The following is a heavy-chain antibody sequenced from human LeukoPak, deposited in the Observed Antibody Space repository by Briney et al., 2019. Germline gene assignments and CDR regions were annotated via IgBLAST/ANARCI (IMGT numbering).Heavy chain of an antibody. J-gene: IGHJ4*02. CDR1: GFIFSSYA. V-gene: IGHV3-23*01. CDR3: AKGGVRPTPLDY. D-gene: IGHD3-10*01. CDR2: IVGSGGSA. Sequence: GGSLRLSCAASGFIFSSYAMSWVRQAPGKGLEWVSVIVGSGGSAYYADSVKGRFTISRDNSKNTLYLQVNSLRAEDTAVYYCAKGGVRPTPLDYWGQGTLVTVSS.